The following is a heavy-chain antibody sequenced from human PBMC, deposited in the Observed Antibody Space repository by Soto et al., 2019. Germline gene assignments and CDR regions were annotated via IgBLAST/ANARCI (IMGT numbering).Heavy chain of an antibody. CDR2: IKQDGSEK. D-gene: IGHD1-26*01. Sequence: VQLVESGGGLVQPGGSLRLSCAASGFTFSSYWMSWVRQAPGKGLEWVANIKQDGSEKYYVDCVKGRFTIARDNAKNSLYLQMNSLRAEDTAVYYCARDRKRGVVATTYWGQGTLVTVSS. J-gene: IGHJ4*02. CDR3: ARDRKRGVVATTY. CDR1: GFTFSSYW. V-gene: IGHV3-7*01.